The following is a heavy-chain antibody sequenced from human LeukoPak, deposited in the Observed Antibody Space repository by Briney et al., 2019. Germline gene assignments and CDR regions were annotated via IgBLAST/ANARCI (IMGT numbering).Heavy chain of an antibody. J-gene: IGHJ6*03. CDR2: IRYDGSNK. Sequence: GGSLRLSCAASGFTFSSYGMHWVRQAPGKGLEWVAFIRYDGSNKYYADSVKGRFTISRDNSKNTLYLQMNSLRAEDTAVYYCARGAAAAGLFYYYYYYMDVWGQGTLVTVSS. CDR1: GFTFSSYG. V-gene: IGHV3-30*02. D-gene: IGHD6-13*01. CDR3: ARGAAAAGLFYYYYYYMDV.